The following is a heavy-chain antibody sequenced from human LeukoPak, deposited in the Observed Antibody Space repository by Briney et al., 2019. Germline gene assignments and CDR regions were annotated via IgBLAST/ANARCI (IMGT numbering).Heavy chain of an antibody. CDR1: GGSISSGPYY. V-gene: IGHV4-39*01. J-gene: IGHJ6*03. CDR3: ARHPSPGDKVWGSYRYTVHYMDV. D-gene: IGHD3-16*02. CDR2: IYYSGST. Sequence: PSETLSLTCTVSGGSISSGPYYWGWIRQTPGKGLEWIGNIYYSGSTYYNPSLKSRVSISVDTSKDQFSLKLRSVTAADTAVYYCARHPSPGDKVWGSYRYTVHYMDVWGKGTTVTVSS.